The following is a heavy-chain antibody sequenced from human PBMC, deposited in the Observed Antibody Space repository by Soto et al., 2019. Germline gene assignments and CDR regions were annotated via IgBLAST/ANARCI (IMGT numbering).Heavy chain of an antibody. CDR3: ARVRRGEWELLGHWYFDL. J-gene: IGHJ2*01. CDR1: GGSISSGGYS. Sequence: QLQLQESGSGLVKPSQTLSLTCAVSGGSISSGGYSWSWIRQPPGKGLEWIGYIYHSGSTYYNPSLKSRVTISVDRSKNQFSLKLSSVTAADTAVYYCARVRRGEWELLGHWYFDLWGRGTLVTVSS. V-gene: IGHV4-30-2*01. CDR2: IYHSGST. D-gene: IGHD1-26*01.